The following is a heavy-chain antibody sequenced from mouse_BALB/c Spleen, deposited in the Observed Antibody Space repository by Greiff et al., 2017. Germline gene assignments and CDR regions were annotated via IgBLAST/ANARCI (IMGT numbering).Heavy chain of an antibody. V-gene: IGHV2-9*02. J-gene: IGHJ4*01. CDR1: GFSLTSYG. CDR3: ARIYYDPDYAMDD. D-gene: IGHD2-4*01. CDR2: IWAGGST. Sequence: VKLVESGPGLVAPSQSLSITCTVSGFSLTSYGVHWVRQPPGKGLEWLGVIWAGGSTNYNSALMSRLSISKDNSKSQVFLKMNSLQTDDTAMYYCARIYYDPDYAMDDGGQGTSGTVAS.